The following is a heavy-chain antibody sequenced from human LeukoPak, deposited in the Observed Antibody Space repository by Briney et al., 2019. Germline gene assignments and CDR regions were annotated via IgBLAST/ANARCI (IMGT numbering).Heavy chain of an antibody. Sequence: GGSLRLSCTASKFTFSNYGMQWVRQAPGKGLEWVAVVSSDGGTKYYADSVKGRFTISRDNSRNTMYLQMNSLRAEDTAVYYCAKGKTSFDYWGQGTLVTVSS. J-gene: IGHJ4*02. CDR2: VSSDGGTK. V-gene: IGHV3-30*18. D-gene: IGHD1-14*01. CDR3: AKGKTSFDY. CDR1: KFTFSNYG.